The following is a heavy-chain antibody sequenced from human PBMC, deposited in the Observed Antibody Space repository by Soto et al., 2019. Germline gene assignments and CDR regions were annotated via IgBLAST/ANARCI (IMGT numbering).Heavy chain of an antibody. CDR3: AKKVSSGQGREHFDY. Sequence: GGYLRISCAASGFTFSSYSMSWVRQAPGKGLEWVSGFRTSGDGGTTYYADSVKGRFTISRDNSKNMLFLQMNSLRAEDTAIYYCAKKVSSGQGREHFDYWGQGTLVLGSS. J-gene: IGHJ4*02. CDR2: FRTSGDGGTT. V-gene: IGHV3-23*01. CDR1: GFTFSSYS. D-gene: IGHD3-10*01.